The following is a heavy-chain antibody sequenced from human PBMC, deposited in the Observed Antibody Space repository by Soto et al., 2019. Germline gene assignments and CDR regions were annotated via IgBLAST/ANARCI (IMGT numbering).Heavy chain of an antibody. CDR1: GYIFVNYG. Sequence: QVQLVQSGDEVKKPGASVKVSCKASGYIFVNYGIAWVRQAPGQGLEWMGWISPYTGNTHSATKIQCRLTMTTDTSTSTAYMDLGSLTSDDTAVHYCVMVDNYVTPTPQDVWGQGTTVTVSS. D-gene: IGHD3-16*01. V-gene: IGHV1-18*01. CDR2: ISPYTGNT. CDR3: VMVDNYVTPTPQDV. J-gene: IGHJ6*02.